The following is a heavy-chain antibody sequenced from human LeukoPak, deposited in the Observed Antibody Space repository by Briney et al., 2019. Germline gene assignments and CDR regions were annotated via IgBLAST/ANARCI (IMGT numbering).Heavy chain of an antibody. CDR1: GFTFSSYS. V-gene: IGHV3-74*01. CDR3: ARDMGSSWYFVY. J-gene: IGHJ4*02. Sequence: GGSLGLSCAASGFTFSSYSRNWVGQAPGKGLGWVSRISGDGSSTNYADSVKGRFTISRDNSKNTLYLQMNSLRAEDTAVYYCARDMGSSWYFVYWGQGTLVTVSS. CDR2: ISGDGSST. D-gene: IGHD6-13*01.